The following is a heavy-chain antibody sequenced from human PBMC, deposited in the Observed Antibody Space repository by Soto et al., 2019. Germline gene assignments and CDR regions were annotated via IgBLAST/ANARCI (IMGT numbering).Heavy chain of an antibody. J-gene: IGHJ5*02. D-gene: IGHD3-10*01. Sequence: QVQLQESGPGLVKPSQTLSLTCTVSGGSISSGGYYWSWIRQHPGKGLEWIGYIYYYGNTYYNPSLKRRVTISVDTSKNQFSLKLSSVTAADTALYYCARAGGFNWFDPWGQGTLVTVSS. CDR2: IYYYGNT. V-gene: IGHV4-31*03. CDR3: ARAGGFNWFDP. CDR1: GGSISSGGYY.